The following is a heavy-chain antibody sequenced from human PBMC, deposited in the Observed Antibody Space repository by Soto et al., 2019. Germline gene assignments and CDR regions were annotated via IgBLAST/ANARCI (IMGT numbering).Heavy chain of an antibody. D-gene: IGHD3-10*01. CDR3: AKARVLLWFGELLGDAFDI. J-gene: IGHJ3*02. Sequence: GGSLRLSCAASGFTFSSYGMHWVRQAPGKGLEWVAVISYDGSNKYYADSVKGRFTISRDNSKNTLYLQMNSLRAEDTAVYYCAKARVLLWFGELLGDAFDIWGQGTMVTVSS. V-gene: IGHV3-30*18. CDR2: ISYDGSNK. CDR1: GFTFSSYG.